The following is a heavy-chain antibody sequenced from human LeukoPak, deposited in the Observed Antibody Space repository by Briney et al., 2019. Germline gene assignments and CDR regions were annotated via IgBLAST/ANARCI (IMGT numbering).Heavy chain of an antibody. CDR2: INHSGST. Sequence: SETLSLTCAVYGGSFSGYYWSWIRQPPGKGLAWIGEINHSGSTNYNPSLKSRVTISVDTSKNQFSLKLSSVTAADTAVYYCARRRYSSSGWFDPWGQGTLVTVSS. CDR1: GGSFSGYY. J-gene: IGHJ5*02. V-gene: IGHV4-34*01. D-gene: IGHD6-13*01. CDR3: ARRRYSSSGWFDP.